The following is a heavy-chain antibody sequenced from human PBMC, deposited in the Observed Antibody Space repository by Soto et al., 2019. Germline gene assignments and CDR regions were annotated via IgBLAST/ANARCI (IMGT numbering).Heavy chain of an antibody. Sequence: QPGWSLRLSTGASGFTFSSYAMSWVRQAPGKGLEWVSAISGSGRSTYYADSVKGLFTISRDNSKNTLYLQMNSLRAEDTAVYYCAKDAQGYCTNGVCYPNWFDPWGQGTLVTVSS. CDR1: GFTFSSYA. V-gene: IGHV3-23*01. J-gene: IGHJ5*02. CDR3: AKDAQGYCTNGVCYPNWFDP. CDR2: ISGSGRST. D-gene: IGHD2-8*01.